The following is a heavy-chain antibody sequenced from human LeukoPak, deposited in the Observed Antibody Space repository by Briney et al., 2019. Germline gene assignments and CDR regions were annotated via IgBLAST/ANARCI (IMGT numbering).Heavy chain of an antibody. J-gene: IGHJ4*02. V-gene: IGHV1-24*01. CDR3: ATIRYDSSGWFDY. D-gene: IGHD3-22*01. CDR1: GYTLTELS. CDR2: FDTEGGET. Sequence: ASVKVSCKVSGYTLTELSMHWVRQAPGKGLEWMGGFDTEGGETIYAQKFQGRVTMTEDTSTDTAYMELSSLRSEDTAVYYCATIRYDSSGWFDYWGQGTLVTVSS.